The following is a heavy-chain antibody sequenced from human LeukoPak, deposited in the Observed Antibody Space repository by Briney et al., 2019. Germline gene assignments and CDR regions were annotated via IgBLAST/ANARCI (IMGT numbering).Heavy chain of an antibody. CDR3: ARSAVGTSCCTAVDY. D-gene: IGHD1-26*01. J-gene: IGHJ4*02. CDR1: GFTISTNA. V-gene: IGHV3-23*01. CDR2: ISGSGDTT. Sequence: GGSLRLSCAASGFTISTNAMSWVRQAPGKGLEWVSGISGSGDTTYYADSVRGRFTISRDNSKDTVYLQMNSLRAEDTAEYYCARSAVGTSCCTAVDYWGQGTLVTVSS.